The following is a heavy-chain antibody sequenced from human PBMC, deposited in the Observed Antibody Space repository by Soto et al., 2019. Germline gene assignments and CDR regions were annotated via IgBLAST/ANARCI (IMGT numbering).Heavy chain of an antibody. CDR1: GFTFSSYW. CDR2: INQDGTEK. V-gene: IGHV3-7*05. J-gene: IGHJ2*01. CDR3: ARVRWNDLHWYFDL. Sequence: EVQLVESGGGLVQPGGSLRLSCAASGFTFSSYWMSWVRQAPGKGLEWVANINQDGTEKYYVDSVKGRFTISRDNAKNSLYLQMSSLRAEDTAVYYCARVRWNDLHWYFDLWGRGTLVT. D-gene: IGHD1-1*01.